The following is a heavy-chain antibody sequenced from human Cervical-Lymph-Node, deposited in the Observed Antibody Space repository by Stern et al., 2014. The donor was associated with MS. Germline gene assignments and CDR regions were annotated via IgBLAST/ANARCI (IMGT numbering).Heavy chain of an antibody. CDR2: IWFDGSNK. D-gene: IGHD4-17*01. CDR1: GFIFRSYG. CDR3: ARGGITVTPHYYGLDV. V-gene: IGHV3-33*01. Sequence: VQLVESGGGVVQPGRSLRLSCAASGFIFRSYGMHWVRQAPGKGLEWVALIWFDGSNKFYADSVKGRLSISRDNSKSAMYLRLDSLRDEDTAVYYCARGGITVTPHYYGLDVWGQGTTVTVSS. J-gene: IGHJ6*02.